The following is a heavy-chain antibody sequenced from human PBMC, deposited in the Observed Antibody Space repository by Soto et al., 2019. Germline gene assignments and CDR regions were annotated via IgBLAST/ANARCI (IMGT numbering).Heavy chain of an antibody. V-gene: IGHV1-69*06. Sequence: ASVKVSRKASGGTFSSYAISWVRQAPGQGLEWMGGIIPIFGTANYAQKFQGRVTITADKSTSTAYMELSSLRSEDTAVYYCARDRKLCSNYDSYGMDVWGQGTTVTVSS. CDR2: IIPIFGTA. CDR3: ARDRKLCSNYDSYGMDV. J-gene: IGHJ6*02. D-gene: IGHD4-4*01. CDR1: GGTFSSYA.